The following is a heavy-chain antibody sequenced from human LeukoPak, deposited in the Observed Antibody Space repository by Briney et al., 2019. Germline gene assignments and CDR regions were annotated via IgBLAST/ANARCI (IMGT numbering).Heavy chain of an antibody. CDR1: GFTFSSYA. D-gene: IGHD2-2*01. J-gene: IGHJ4*02. V-gene: IGHV3-23*01. Sequence: PGGSLRLSCAASGFTFSSYAMNWVRQAPGKGLDWVSTITGSGGGTYYADSVKGRFTISRDNSKDTLYLQMNSLRAEDTAEYYCAKSPISDCSTTRCHVNDYWGQGTLVTVSS. CDR2: ITGSGGGT. CDR3: AKSPISDCSTTRCHVNDY.